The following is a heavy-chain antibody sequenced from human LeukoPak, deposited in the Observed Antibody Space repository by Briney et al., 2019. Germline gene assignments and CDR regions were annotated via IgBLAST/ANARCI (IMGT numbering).Heavy chain of an antibody. CDR2: IYYSGST. V-gene: IGHV4-59*01. D-gene: IGHD6-6*01. J-gene: IGHJ4*02. CDR3: ARDIDSSSSFDY. Sequence: PSETLSLTCTVSGGSISSYYWSWIRQPPGKGLDWIGYIYYSGSTNYNPSLKSRVTISVDTSKNQFSLKLSSVTAADTAVYYCARDIDSSSSFDYWGQGTLVTVSS. CDR1: GGSISSYY.